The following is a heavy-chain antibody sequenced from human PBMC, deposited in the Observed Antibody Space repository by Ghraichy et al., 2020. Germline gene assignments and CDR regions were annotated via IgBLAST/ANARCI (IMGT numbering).Heavy chain of an antibody. CDR1: GYSISSGYY. D-gene: IGHD4-23*01. J-gene: IGHJ6*02. V-gene: IGHV4-38-2*02. CDR3: AREDYGGSSLFYYYGLDV. Sequence: SETLSLTCTVSGYSISSGYYWSWVRQSPGKGLEWIWTIYHSGSTYSSPSLKSRVTISVDTSKNQFSLRLSSVTAADTAIYYCAREDYGGSSLFYYYGLDVWGQGTTVTVSS. CDR2: IYHSGST.